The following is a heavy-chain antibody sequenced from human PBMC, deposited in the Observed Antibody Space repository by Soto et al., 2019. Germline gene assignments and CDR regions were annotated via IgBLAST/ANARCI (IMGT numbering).Heavy chain of an antibody. V-gene: IGHV3-33*05. CDR2: ISYDGRNK. CDR3: AGGPPHLDY. J-gene: IGHJ4*02. Sequence: PGGSLRLSCAASGFTFSSYGMDWVRQAPGKGLEWVALISYDGRNKYYADSVKGRFTISRDNSKNTLYLQMNSLRAEDTAVYYCAGGPPHLDYWGQGTLVTVSS. CDR1: GFTFSSYG.